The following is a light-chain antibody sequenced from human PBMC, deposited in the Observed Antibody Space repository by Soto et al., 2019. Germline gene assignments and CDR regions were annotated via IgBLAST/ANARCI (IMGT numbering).Light chain of an antibody. J-gene: IGLJ1*01. Sequence: QSVLTQPHSVSGAPGQRVTISCTGRSSNIGAGYDVHWYQQLPGTAPNQLIYGNSNRPSGVPDRFSGSNSGTSASLAITGLQAKNVADYSCQTYDSSLGVFGTGTKGTVL. CDR3: QTYDSSLGV. CDR2: GNS. V-gene: IGLV1-40*01. CDR1: SSNIGAGYD.